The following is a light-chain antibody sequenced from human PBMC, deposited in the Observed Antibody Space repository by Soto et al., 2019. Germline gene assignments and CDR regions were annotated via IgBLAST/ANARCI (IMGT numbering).Light chain of an antibody. CDR2: AAS. V-gene: IGKV1-12*01. J-gene: IGKJ4*01. CDR3: QQTNIFPLP. Sequence: QLTQSPSFLSATVVDTVSITCRASHDIGTWLAWYQQRPGRAPNLLIYAASSLHTGVSSRFSGSGSGTDFTLTISSLQPEDFATYFCQQTNIFPLPFGGGTKVDIK. CDR1: HDIGTW.